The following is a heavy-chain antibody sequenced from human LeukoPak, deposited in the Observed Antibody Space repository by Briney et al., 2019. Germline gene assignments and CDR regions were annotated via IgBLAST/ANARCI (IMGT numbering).Heavy chain of an antibody. CDR3: ARVPMGASYYYMDV. D-gene: IGHD1-26*01. V-gene: IGHV4-31*03. Sequence: SETLSLTCTVSGRSITRGGYYWSWIRQHPGKGLEWIGYIYHSGRTYYSPSLKSRITISVDTSKDQFSLNLSSVTAADTAVYYCARVPMGASYYYMDVWGKGTTVTVSS. CDR1: GRSITRGGYY. CDR2: IYHSGRT. J-gene: IGHJ6*03.